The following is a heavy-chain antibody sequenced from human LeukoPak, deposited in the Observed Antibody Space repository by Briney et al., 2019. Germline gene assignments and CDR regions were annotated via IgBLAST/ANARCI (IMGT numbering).Heavy chain of an antibody. D-gene: IGHD3-16*01. Sequence: GGSLRLSCAASGFTFSTYWMNWVRQAPGKGLEWVANIKPDGSDKYYVDSVKGRFTVSRDNAKNSLYLQMNSLRAEDTAVYYCAKGGDHWGQGTLVSVSS. CDR3: AKGGDH. CDR2: IKPDGSDK. J-gene: IGHJ4*02. V-gene: IGHV3-7*01. CDR1: GFTFSTYW.